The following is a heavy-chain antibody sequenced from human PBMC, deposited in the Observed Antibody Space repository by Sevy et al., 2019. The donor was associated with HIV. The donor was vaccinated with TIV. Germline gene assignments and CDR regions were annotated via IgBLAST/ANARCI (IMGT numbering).Heavy chain of an antibody. Sequence: GGSLRLSCVASGFSLNSYAMNWVRQAPGKGLEWVAVISYDGTNKNYADSVKGRFIISRDNFKNTLYLQMNSLRDEDTAVYYCARGDCSGGSCYLEGYYYGMDVWGQGTTVTVSS. J-gene: IGHJ6*02. D-gene: IGHD2-15*01. V-gene: IGHV3-30*03. CDR3: ARGDCSGGSCYLEGYYYGMDV. CDR2: ISYDGTNK. CDR1: GFSLNSYA.